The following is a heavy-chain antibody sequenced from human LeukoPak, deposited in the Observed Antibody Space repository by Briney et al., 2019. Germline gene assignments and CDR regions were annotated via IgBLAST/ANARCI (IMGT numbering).Heavy chain of an antibody. D-gene: IGHD3-3*01. V-gene: IGHV3-15*01. CDR3: TTDQSAYYDFWSGYYGPFDF. J-gene: IGHJ4*02. CDR2: VKSKTDGGTT. CDR1: GFTFSNAW. Sequence: GGSLRLSCAASGFTFSNAWMSWVRQAPGKGLEWVGRVKSKTDGGTTDYGAGVKGKFTISRDDSKNTLYLQMNSLKTEDTAVYYCTTDQSAYYDFWSGYYGPFDFWGQGTLVTVSS.